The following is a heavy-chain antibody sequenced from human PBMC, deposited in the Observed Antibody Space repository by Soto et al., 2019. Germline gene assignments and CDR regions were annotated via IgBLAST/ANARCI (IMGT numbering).Heavy chain of an antibody. D-gene: IGHD6-6*01. CDR2: ISYDGSNK. Sequence: GGSLRLSCAASGFTFSSYGMHWVRQAPGKGLEWVAVISYDGSNKYYADSVKGRFTISRDNSKNTLYLQMNSLRAEDTAVYYCAKDLPLRIAARPGYFQHWGQGTLVTVSS. V-gene: IGHV3-30*18. J-gene: IGHJ1*01. CDR1: GFTFSSYG. CDR3: AKDLPLRIAARPGYFQH.